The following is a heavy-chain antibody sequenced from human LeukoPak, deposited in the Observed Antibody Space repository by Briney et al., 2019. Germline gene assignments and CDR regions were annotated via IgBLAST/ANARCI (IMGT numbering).Heavy chain of an antibody. V-gene: IGHV4-4*07. J-gene: IGHJ4*02. CDR2: IYTSGST. CDR1: GGSISSYY. Sequence: PSETLSLTCTVSGGSISSYYWSWIRQPAGKGLEWIGRIYTSGSTNYNPSLKSRVTMSVDTSKNQFSLKLSSVTAADTAVYYCARGRSYYYGSGSYYTFDYWGQGTLVTVSS. D-gene: IGHD3-10*01. CDR3: ARGRSYYYGSGSYYTFDY.